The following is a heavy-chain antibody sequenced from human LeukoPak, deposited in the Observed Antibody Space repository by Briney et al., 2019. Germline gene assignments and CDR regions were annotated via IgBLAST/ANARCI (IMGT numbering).Heavy chain of an antibody. CDR2: IKQDGSEK. CDR1: GFTFSSYW. J-gene: IGHJ3*02. CDR3: AREIEWELLWAFDI. Sequence: GGSLRLSCAASGFTFSSYWMSWVRQAPGKGLEWVANIKQDGSEKYYVDSVKGRFTISRDNAKNSLYLQMNSLRAEDTAVYYCAREIEWELLWAFDIWGQGTMVTVSS. D-gene: IGHD1-26*01. V-gene: IGHV3-7*01.